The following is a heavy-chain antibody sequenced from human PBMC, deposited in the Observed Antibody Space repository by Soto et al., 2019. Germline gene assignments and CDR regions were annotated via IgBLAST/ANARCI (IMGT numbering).Heavy chain of an antibody. V-gene: IGHV3-48*03. CDR1: GFTFSSYA. CDR2: IGTSETIR. CDR3: TIETITVFGGVRDNVYYGMDV. D-gene: IGHD3-3*01. Sequence: EVQLEESGGGLVQPGGSLRLSCAASGFTFSSYAMNWVRQVPGKGLQWVSYIGTSETIRYYADSVKGRFTISRDNAKNSLYLQMNSLRAEDTAIYYCTIETITVFGGVRDNVYYGMDVWGPGTTVTVSS. J-gene: IGHJ6*02.